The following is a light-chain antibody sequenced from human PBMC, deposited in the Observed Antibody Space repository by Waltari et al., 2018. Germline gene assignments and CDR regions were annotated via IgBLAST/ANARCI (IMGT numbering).Light chain of an antibody. Sequence: EIVMTQAQPTLSVSPGERATISCRASQSIARNLAWYQQKPGQAPRLLMYGASTKATGIPARFSGNGSGTDFTLTISSLQSEDSAVYYCQQYNSWRTFGQGTKLEIK. V-gene: IGKV3-15*01. J-gene: IGKJ2*01. CDR1: QSIARN. CDR2: GAS. CDR3: QQYNSWRT.